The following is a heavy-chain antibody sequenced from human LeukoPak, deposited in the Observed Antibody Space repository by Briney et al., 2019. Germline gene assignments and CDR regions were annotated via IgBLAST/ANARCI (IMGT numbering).Heavy chain of an antibody. J-gene: IGHJ6*02. CDR3: ASWGSYRNYYYYYGMDV. V-gene: IGHV1-18*01. D-gene: IGHD3-16*02. Sequence: ASVKVSCKASGYTFTSYGISWVRQAPGQGLEWMGWISAYNGNTNYAQKLQGRVTMTTDTSTSTAYMELRSLRSDDTAVYYCASWGSYRNYYYYYGMDVWGQGTTVTVSS. CDR2: ISAYNGNT. CDR1: GYTFTSYG.